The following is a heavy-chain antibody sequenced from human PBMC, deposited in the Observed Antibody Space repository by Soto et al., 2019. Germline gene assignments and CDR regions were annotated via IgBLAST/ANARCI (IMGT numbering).Heavy chain of an antibody. D-gene: IGHD3-3*01. V-gene: IGHV4-59*01. CDR2: IYYSGST. Sequence: KTSETLSLTCTVSGGSISSYYWSWIRQPPGKGLEWIGYIYYSGSTNYNPSLKSRVTISVDTSKNQFSLKLSSVTAADTAVYYCARETYYDFWSGNNWFDPLGPGNPGHRLL. CDR3: ARETYYDFWSGNNWFDP. CDR1: GGSISSYY. J-gene: IGHJ5*02.